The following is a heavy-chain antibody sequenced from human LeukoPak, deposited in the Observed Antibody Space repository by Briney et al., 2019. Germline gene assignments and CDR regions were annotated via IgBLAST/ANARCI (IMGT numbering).Heavy chain of an antibody. CDR3: ARATTHYYDSSGTITDYFDY. Sequence: SETLSLTCTVSGGSISSYYWSWIRQPPGKGLEWIGYIYYSGSTNYSPSLKSRVTISVDTSKNLFSLKLSSVTAADTAVYYCARATTHYYDSSGTITDYFDYWGQGTLVTVSS. D-gene: IGHD3-22*01. V-gene: IGHV4-59*12. J-gene: IGHJ4*02. CDR1: GGSISSYY. CDR2: IYYSGST.